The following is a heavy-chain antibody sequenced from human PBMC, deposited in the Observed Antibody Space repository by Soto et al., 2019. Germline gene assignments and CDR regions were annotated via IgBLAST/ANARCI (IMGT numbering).Heavy chain of an antibody. Sequence: GGSLRLFCAASGFTFSSYWMSWVRQAPGKGLEWVANIKQDGSEKYYVDSVKGRFTISRDNAKNSLYLQMNSLGAEDTATYHCTLHKFDSSGYVSDYWGQGTLVTVSS. CDR2: IKQDGSEK. V-gene: IGHV3-7*01. J-gene: IGHJ4*02. CDR3: TLHKFDSSGYVSDY. CDR1: GFTFSSYW. D-gene: IGHD3-22*01.